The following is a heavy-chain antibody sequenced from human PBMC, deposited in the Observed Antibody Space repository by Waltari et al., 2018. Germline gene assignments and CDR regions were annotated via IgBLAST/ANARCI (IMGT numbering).Heavy chain of an antibody. CDR2: IHWDDEK. J-gene: IGHJ4*02. CDR1: GFSFTSTGVA. D-gene: IGHD6-19*01. V-gene: IGHV2-5*02. Sequence: QITLKESGPTLVKPTQTLTLTCTFSGFSFTSTGVAVSWIRQPPTMALEWLALIHWDDEKWYSPSLKNRLTVTKDTARNQVGLTPTNRDPAETATYDCAGGWFYFDYWGQGALVTVSS. CDR3: AGGWFYFDY.